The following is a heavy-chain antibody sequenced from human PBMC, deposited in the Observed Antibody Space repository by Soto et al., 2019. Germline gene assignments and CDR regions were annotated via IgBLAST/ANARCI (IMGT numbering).Heavy chain of an antibody. Sequence: PSETLSLTCTVSGGSISSYYWRWIRQPPGKRLEWIGYISYSGSTFYNPSLKSRVTISVDTSKNQFSLKLTSVTAADTAVYYCARDKITGLFDYWGQGTLVTVSS. CDR3: ARDKITGLFDY. V-gene: IGHV4-59*12. D-gene: IGHD2-8*02. J-gene: IGHJ4*02. CDR1: GGSISSYY. CDR2: ISYSGST.